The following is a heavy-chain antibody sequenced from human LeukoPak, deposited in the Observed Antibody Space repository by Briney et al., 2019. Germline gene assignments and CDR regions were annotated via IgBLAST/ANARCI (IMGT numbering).Heavy chain of an antibody. CDR2: MNHLLTT. D-gene: IGHD6-13*01. CDR3: ARLGYSSSWYEDPSYYYYMDV. J-gene: IGHJ6*03. CDR1: GASLSDYC. Sequence: SETLSLTCDVSGASLSDYCWTWIRQTPGKGLEWIGHMNHLLTTNYNPSLESRVTISLDTSKNQFSLKLSSVTAADTAVYYCARLGYSSSWYEDPSYYYYMDVWGRGTTVTVSS. V-gene: IGHV4-34*01.